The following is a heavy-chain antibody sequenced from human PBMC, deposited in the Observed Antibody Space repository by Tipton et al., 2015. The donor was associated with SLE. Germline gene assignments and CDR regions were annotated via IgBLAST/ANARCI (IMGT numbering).Heavy chain of an antibody. V-gene: IGHV1-18*01. CDR1: GYTFTSYG. J-gene: IGHJ6*02. CDR3: ARDRLTIFVVVTLYGMDV. CDR2: ISAYNGNT. D-gene: IGHD3-3*01. Sequence: QSGAEVKKPGASVKVSCKASGYTFTSYGISWVRQAPGQGLEWMGWISAYNGNTNYAQKLQGRVTMTTDTSTSTAYMELRSLRSDDTAVYYCARDRLTIFVVVTLYGMDVWGQGTTVTVSS.